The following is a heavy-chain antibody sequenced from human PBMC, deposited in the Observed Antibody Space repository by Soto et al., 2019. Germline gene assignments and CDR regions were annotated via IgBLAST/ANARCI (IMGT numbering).Heavy chain of an antibody. J-gene: IGHJ2*01. V-gene: IGHV3-43D*04. CDR2: IRWDGGST. D-gene: IGHD6-6*01. Sequence: ATGKGMERVPLIRWDGGSTYYADSVKGRFTISRDTRKHSLYLQLNRLRADDTALYYFAKDFSSGFCHAEGGIRYCPPVSAFLLTRSSDL. CDR3: AKDFSSGFCHAEGGIRYCPPVSAFLLTRSSDL.